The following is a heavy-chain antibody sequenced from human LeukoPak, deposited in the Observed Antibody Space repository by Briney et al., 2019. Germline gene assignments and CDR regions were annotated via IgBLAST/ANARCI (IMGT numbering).Heavy chain of an antibody. CDR1: GFTFRSYA. CDR3: ARGGYYDSSGYYYVGYFHH. Sequence: GGSLRLSCAASGFTFRSYAMQWVRQAPGKGLEWVSYITYNSGTIFYADSVKGRFTISRDNAKNSLYVQMNSLRAEDTAVYYCARGGYYDSSGYYYVGYFHHWGQGTLVTVSS. D-gene: IGHD3-22*01. CDR2: ITYNSGTI. J-gene: IGHJ1*01. V-gene: IGHV3-48*04.